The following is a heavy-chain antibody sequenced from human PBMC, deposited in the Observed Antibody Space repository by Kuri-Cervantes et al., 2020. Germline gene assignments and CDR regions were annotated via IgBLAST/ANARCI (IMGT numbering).Heavy chain of an antibody. Sequence: ASVKVSCKASGYTFTSYDINWVRQATGQGLEWMGWISAYNGNTNYAQKLQGRVTMTTDTSTSTAYMELRSLRSDDTAVYYCARGMHDYGGLNFDYWGQGTLVTVSS. D-gene: IGHD4-23*01. CDR3: ARGMHDYGGLNFDY. J-gene: IGHJ4*02. CDR2: ISAYNGNT. V-gene: IGHV1-18*01. CDR1: GYTFTSYD.